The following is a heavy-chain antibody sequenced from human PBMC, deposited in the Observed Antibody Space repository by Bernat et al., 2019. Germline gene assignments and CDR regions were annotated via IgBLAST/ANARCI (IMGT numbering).Heavy chain of an antibody. CDR1: GFTVSSNY. Sequence: EVQLVETGGGLIQPGGSLRLSCAASGFTVSSNYMSWVRQAPGKGLEWVSVIYSGGSTYYADSVKGRFTISRDNSKNTMYLQMNSLRAEDTAVYYCARGRLVGSGWVGWYFDLWGRGTLVTVSS. D-gene: IGHD6-25*01. V-gene: IGHV3-53*05. CDR3: ARGRLVGSGWVGWYFDL. CDR2: IYSGGST. J-gene: IGHJ2*01.